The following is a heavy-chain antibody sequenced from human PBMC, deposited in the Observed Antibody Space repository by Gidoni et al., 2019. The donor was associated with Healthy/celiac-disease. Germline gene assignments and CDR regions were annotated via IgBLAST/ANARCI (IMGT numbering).Heavy chain of an antibody. CDR3: AREFRSLEWLFFFDY. Sequence: EVQMVESGGGLVQPGGSLRLSCAASGLTFSSYEMNWVRQAPGKGLEWVSYISSSGSTIYYADSVKGRFTISRDNAKNSLYLQMNSLRAEDTAVYYCAREFRSLEWLFFFDYWGQGTLVTVSS. J-gene: IGHJ4*02. CDR2: ISSSGSTI. D-gene: IGHD3-3*01. V-gene: IGHV3-48*03. CDR1: GLTFSSYE.